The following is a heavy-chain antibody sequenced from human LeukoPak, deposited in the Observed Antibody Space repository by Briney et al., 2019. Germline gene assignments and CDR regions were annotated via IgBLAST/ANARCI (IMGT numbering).Heavy chain of an antibody. CDR1: GFTFSSYG. J-gene: IGHJ5*02. V-gene: IGHV3-30*18. Sequence: GGSLRLSCAASGFTFSSYGMHWVRQAPGKGLEWVAVISYDGSNKYYADSVKGRFTISRDNSKSTLYLQMNSLRAEDTAVYYCAKVEDTGPFDPWGQGTLVTVSS. D-gene: IGHD5-18*01. CDR2: ISYDGSNK. CDR3: AKVEDTGPFDP.